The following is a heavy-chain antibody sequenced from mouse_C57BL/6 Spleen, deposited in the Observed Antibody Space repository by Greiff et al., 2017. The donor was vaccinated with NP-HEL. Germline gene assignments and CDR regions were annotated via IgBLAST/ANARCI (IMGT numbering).Heavy chain of an antibody. CDR2: ISSGGSYT. CDR3: ARQGSGYFAY. V-gene: IGHV5-6*02. D-gene: IGHD3-2*02. J-gene: IGHJ3*01. CDR1: GFTFSSYG. Sequence: DVMLVESGGDLVKPGGSLKLSCAASGFTFSSYGMSWVRQTPDKRLEWVATISSGGSYTYYPDSVKGRFTISRDNAKNTLYLQMSSLKSEDTAMYYCARQGSGYFAYWGQGTLVTVSA.